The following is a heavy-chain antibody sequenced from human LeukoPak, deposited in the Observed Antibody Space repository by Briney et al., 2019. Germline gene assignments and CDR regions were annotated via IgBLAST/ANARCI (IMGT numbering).Heavy chain of an antibody. V-gene: IGHV3-23*01. CDR3: AKAQGSGSYQLTGLDY. D-gene: IGHD1-26*01. CDR2: ISGSGGST. CDR1: GFTFSSYA. Sequence: GSLRLSCAASGFTFSSYAMSWVRQAPGKGLEWVSAISGSGGSTYYADSVKGRFTISRDNSKNTLYLQMNSLRAEDTAVYYCAKAQGSGSYQLTGLDYWGQGTLVTVSS. J-gene: IGHJ4*02.